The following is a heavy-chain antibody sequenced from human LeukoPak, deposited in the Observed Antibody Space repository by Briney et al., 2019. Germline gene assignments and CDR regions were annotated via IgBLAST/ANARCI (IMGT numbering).Heavy chain of an antibody. Sequence: PGGSLRLSCAASGFTFTTYYMSWVRQAPGKGLEWVANINQDGGEKNYVDSVKGRFTISRDNAKNSLYLQMNSLRAEDTAVYYCARDTFYDFWSGRGIEHWGQGTLVTVSS. CDR3: ARDTFYDFWSGRGIEH. CDR1: GFTFTTYY. J-gene: IGHJ1*01. V-gene: IGHV3-7*01. D-gene: IGHD3-3*01. CDR2: INQDGGEK.